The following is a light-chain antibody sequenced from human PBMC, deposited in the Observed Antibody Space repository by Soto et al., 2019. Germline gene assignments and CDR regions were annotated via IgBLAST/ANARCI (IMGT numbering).Light chain of an antibody. CDR2: EVS. J-gene: IGLJ1*01. V-gene: IGLV2-14*01. CDR3: SSYTSTNNYV. CDR1: SSDVDAYNH. Sequence: QSVLTQPASVSGSAGQSMTISCTGTSSDVDAYNHVSWYQQHPGKAPKLMIYEVSNRPSGVSNRFSGSKSGNTASLTISGLQAEDEAHYYCSSYTSTNNYVFGTGTKVTV.